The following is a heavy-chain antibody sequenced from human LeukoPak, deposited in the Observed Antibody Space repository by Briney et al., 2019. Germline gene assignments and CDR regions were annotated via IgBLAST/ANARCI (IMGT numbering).Heavy chain of an antibody. CDR3: ARETHIGTRCYMNCDY. D-gene: IGHD1-1*01. Sequence: GGSLRLSCAVSGFTVNDDYVGWVRRAPGKGREWLSVIHAGGNTHYADSVKRRFTISRDSPKNMVFLQMNSLRAEDTAVYYCARETHIGTRCYMNCDYWGQGTLVTVAS. J-gene: IGHJ4*02. CDR1: GFTVNDDY. V-gene: IGHV3-66*01. CDR2: IHAGGNT.